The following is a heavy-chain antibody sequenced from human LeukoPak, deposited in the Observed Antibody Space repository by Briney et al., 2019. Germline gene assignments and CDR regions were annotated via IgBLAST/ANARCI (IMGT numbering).Heavy chain of an antibody. CDR1: GGSISSYY. CDR2: IYYSGST. CDR3: ARGGYSSSWFAFDI. Sequence: SETLSLTCTVSGGSISSYYWSWIRQPPRKGLEWIGYIYYSGSTNYNPSLKSRVTISVDTSKNQFSLKLSSVTAADTAVYYCARGGYSSSWFAFDIWGQGTMVTVSS. J-gene: IGHJ3*02. V-gene: IGHV4-59*01. D-gene: IGHD6-13*01.